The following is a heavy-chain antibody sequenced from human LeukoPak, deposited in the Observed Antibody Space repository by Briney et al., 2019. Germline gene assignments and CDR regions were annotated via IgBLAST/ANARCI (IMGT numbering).Heavy chain of an antibody. J-gene: IGHJ5*02. CDR1: GFTFSSYA. CDR2: ISYDGSNK. CDR3: AKGGYSSGWYNWFDP. V-gene: IGHV3-30*04. D-gene: IGHD6-19*01. Sequence: PGGSLRLSCAASGFTFSSYAMHWVRQAPGKGLEWVAVISYDGSNKYYADSVKGRFTISRDNSKNTLYLQMNSLRAEDTAVYYCAKGGYSSGWYNWFDPWGQGTLVTVSP.